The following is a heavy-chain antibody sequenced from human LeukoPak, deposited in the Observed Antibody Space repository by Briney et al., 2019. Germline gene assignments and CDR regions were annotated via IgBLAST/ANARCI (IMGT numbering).Heavy chain of an antibody. J-gene: IGHJ4*02. V-gene: IGHV3-7*01. D-gene: IGHD3-16*02. CDR3: ARDPWVDYDWGSYLSD. Sequence: GGSLRLSCAASGFTFSSYWMSWVRQAPGQGLEWVANIKQDGSEKYYVDSVKGRFTISRDNAKNSLYLQMNSLRAEDTAVYYCARDPWVDYDWGSYLSDWGQGTLVTVSS. CDR1: GFTFSSYW. CDR2: IKQDGSEK.